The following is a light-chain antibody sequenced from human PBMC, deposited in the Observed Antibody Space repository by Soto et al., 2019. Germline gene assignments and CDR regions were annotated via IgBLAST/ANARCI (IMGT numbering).Light chain of an antibody. CDR1: QDIRGA. Sequence: AIQVTQSPSSLSASVGDRVTITCRASQDIRGALAWYQQKPGKPPKLLIYDVSTLENGVPSRFSGDSSGTQFTLTISGLQPEDFGTYYCQQFNSFPVTFGHGTRLDIK. CDR2: DVS. V-gene: IGKV1-13*02. CDR3: QQFNSFPVT. J-gene: IGKJ5*01.